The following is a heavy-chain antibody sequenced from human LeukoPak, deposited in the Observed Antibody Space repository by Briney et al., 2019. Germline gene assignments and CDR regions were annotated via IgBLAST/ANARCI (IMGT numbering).Heavy chain of an antibody. D-gene: IGHD1-14*01. CDR1: GFTVSGNY. V-gene: IGHV3-66*01. Sequence: PGGSLRLSCAASGFTVSGNYMTWVRQAPGKGLECVSVTYGDGSTSYADSVKDRFTISRDISKNTFFLQMNDLRAEDTAVYYCASRGRGHRNWYFDLWGGGTLVTVSS. CDR2: TYGDGST. J-gene: IGHJ2*01. CDR3: ASRGRGHRNWYFDL.